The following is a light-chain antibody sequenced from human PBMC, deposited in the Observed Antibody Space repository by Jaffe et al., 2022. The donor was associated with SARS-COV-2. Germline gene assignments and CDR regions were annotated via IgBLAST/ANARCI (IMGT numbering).Light chain of an antibody. Sequence: DIQMTQSPSSVSASVGDRVTITCRASQGVFSWLAWYQQKPGKPPKLLIYGASTLHSGVPSRFSGSGSGTEFTLTISSLQPEDFATYYCQQANNFPLAFGPGTKVEIK. CDR2: GAS. CDR1: QGVFSW. V-gene: IGKV1-12*01. J-gene: IGKJ1*01. CDR3: QQANNFPLA.